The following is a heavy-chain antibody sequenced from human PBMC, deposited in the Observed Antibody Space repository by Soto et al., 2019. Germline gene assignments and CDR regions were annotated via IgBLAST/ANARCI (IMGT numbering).Heavy chain of an antibody. CDR1: GASLTSTSYY. Sequence: SETLSLTCTVSGASLTSTSYYWGWILQPPGKGLEWLASIYYSGITYQSPSLKGRVTISVDTSKNQFSLKLPSVTAADTAVYYCATHFKTIDTEGYHDVWGQGTLVTVSS. V-gene: IGHV4-39*01. D-gene: IGHD5-12*01. CDR3: ATHFKTIDTEGYHDV. CDR2: IYYSGIT. J-gene: IGHJ4*02.